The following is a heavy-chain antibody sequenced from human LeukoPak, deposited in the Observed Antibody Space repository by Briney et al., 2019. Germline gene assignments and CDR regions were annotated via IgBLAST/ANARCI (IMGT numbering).Heavy chain of an antibody. J-gene: IGHJ4*02. CDR3: ARDSALLNNGDWYGGSDY. CDR2: MNPNSGNT. Sequence: ASVKVSCKASGYTFTSYDINWVRQATGQGLEWMGWMNPNSGNTGYAQKFQGRVTMTTDTSKNTAYMELRSLRSDDTAMYYCARDSALLNNGDWYGGSDYWGQGTLVTVSS. V-gene: IGHV1-8*02. CDR1: GYTFTSYD. D-gene: IGHD4-17*01.